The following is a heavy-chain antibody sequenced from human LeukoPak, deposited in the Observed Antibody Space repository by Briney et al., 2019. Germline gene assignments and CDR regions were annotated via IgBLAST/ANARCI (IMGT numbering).Heavy chain of an antibody. CDR2: IYSGGST. J-gene: IGHJ6*02. V-gene: IGHV3-53*01. D-gene: IGHD6-13*01. CDR1: GFTVSSNY. Sequence: GGSLRLSCAASGFTVSSNYMSWVRQAPGKGLEWVSVIYSGGSTYYADSVKGRFTISRGNSKNTLYLQMNSLRAEDTAVYYCASTPQQLVLGYYYYGMDVWGQGTTVTVSS. CDR3: ASTPQQLVLGYYYYGMDV.